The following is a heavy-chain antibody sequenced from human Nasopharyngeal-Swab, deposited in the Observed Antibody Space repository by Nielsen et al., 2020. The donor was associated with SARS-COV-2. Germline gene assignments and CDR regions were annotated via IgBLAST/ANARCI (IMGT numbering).Heavy chain of an antibody. CDR2: IGDKDHNYAT. V-gene: IGHV3-73*01. CDR3: TTDYYFDY. CDR1: GFIFSGSA. Sequence: GGSLRLSCAASGFIFSGSAMHWVRQASGKGLEWVGRIGDKDHNYATTYGAAVKGRFTISRDDSKYTAFLQMDSLKTEDTALYYCTTDYYFDYWGQGTLVTVSS. J-gene: IGHJ4*02.